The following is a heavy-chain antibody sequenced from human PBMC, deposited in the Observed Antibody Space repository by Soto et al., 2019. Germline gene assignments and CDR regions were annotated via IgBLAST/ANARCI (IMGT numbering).Heavy chain of an antibody. V-gene: IGHV3-48*01. CDR1: GFTFSSHS. D-gene: IGHD3-22*01. Sequence: VQLVESGGGLVQPGGSLRLSCAASGFTFSSHSMNWVRQAPGKGLEWVSYITSSSSTIYYADSVKGRFTISRDNAKNSLYLQMNSLRAEDTAMYYCGRGGSSGYYYVGGPDLWGQGTLVTVSS. CDR3: GRGGSSGYYYVGGPDL. J-gene: IGHJ5*02. CDR2: ITSSSSTI.